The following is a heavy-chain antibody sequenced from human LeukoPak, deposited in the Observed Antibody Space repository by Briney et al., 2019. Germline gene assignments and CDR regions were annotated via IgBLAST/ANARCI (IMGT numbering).Heavy chain of an antibody. CDR2: ISGSGGST. V-gene: IGHV3-23*01. CDR1: GFTFSSYS. Sequence: TGGSLRLSCAASGFTFSSYSMNWVRQAPGKGLEWVSAISGSGGSTYYADSVKGRFTISRDNSKNTLYLQMNSLRAEDTAVYYCAKDMLIYDSSGYYPYWGQGTLVTVSX. D-gene: IGHD3-22*01. CDR3: AKDMLIYDSSGYYPY. J-gene: IGHJ4*02.